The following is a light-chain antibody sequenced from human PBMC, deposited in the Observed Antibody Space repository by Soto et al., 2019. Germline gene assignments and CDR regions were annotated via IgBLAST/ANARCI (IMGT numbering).Light chain of an antibody. CDR3: LQHNSYPLT. J-gene: IGKJ4*01. CDR2: AAS. Sequence: DIQMTQSPSSLSASVGDRVTITCRASQGIGNDLGWYQQEPGNAPKRLIYAASSLQSGVPSRFSGSGSGTEFTLTISSLQPEDFASYCCLQHNSYPLTFGGGTKVEIK. V-gene: IGKV1-17*01. CDR1: QGIGND.